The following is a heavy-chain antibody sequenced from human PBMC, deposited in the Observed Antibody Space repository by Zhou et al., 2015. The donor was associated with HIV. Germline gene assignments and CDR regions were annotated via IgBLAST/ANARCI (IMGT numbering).Heavy chain of an antibody. CDR2: IWLDGSNK. CDR1: GFMFNSYG. J-gene: IGHJ2*01. V-gene: IGHV3-33*01. Sequence: QVQLVESGGGVVQPGTSLTVSCAASGFMFNSYGMHWVRQAPGKGLEWLSNIWLDGSNKYYADSVKGRFTVSRDNAKNLLYLQMNSLRDEDTAVYHCARDRTQTFRGWYLDLWGLAPWSLSPQ. CDR3: ARDRTQTFRGWYLDL. D-gene: IGHD3-16*01.